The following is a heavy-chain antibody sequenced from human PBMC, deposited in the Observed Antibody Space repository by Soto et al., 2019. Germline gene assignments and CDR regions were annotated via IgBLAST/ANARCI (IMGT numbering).Heavy chain of an antibody. CDR1: GGSFSGYY. Sequence: SETLSLTCAVYGGSFSGYYWSWIRQPPGKGLEWIGEINHSGSTNYNPSLKSRVTISVDTSKNQFSLKLSSVTAADTAVYYFAGPPMVSYRYYYYYYMDVWGKGTTVTVSS. CDR2: INHSGST. CDR3: AGPPMVSYRYYYYYYMDV. V-gene: IGHV4-34*01. D-gene: IGHD3-10*01. J-gene: IGHJ6*03.